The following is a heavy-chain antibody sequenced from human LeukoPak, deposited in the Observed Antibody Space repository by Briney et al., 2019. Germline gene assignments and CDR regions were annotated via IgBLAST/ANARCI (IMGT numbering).Heavy chain of an antibody. CDR3: ARSQAGGGVWFDL. CDR2: MNPNSGST. V-gene: IGHV1-8*01. CDR1: GYTLTGHD. D-gene: IGHD3-16*01. Sequence: GASVKVSCKASGYTLTGHDINWVRQAPGQGLEWMGWMNPNSGSTGYTQKFQGRVTMTRDTSLSTAYMELSSLRPDDTAVYYCARSQAGGGVWFDLWGQGTLVTVSS. J-gene: IGHJ5*02.